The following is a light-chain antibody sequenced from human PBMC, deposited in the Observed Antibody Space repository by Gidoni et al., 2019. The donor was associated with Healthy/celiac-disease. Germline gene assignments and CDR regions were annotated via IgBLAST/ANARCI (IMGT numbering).Light chain of an antibody. CDR3: QQSYSTPRIT. CDR2: AAS. V-gene: IGKV1-39*01. Sequence: DIWMPQSPSSLSASVGDRVTITCRASQSISSYLHWYQQKPGKAPKLLIYAASNLQSGVPSRFSGSGSGTDFTLTISSLQPEDFATYYCQQSYSTPRITFGQGTRLEIK. J-gene: IGKJ5*01. CDR1: QSISSY.